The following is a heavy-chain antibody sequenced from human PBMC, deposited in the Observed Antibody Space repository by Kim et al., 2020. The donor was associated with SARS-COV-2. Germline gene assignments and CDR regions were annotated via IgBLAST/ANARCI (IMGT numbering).Heavy chain of an antibody. V-gene: IGHV4-34*01. CDR3: ARGYDGDYYYYGMDV. CDR1: GGSFSGYY. J-gene: IGHJ6*02. Sequence: SETLSLTCAVYGGSFSGYYWSWIRQPPGKGLEWIGEINHSGSTNYNPSLKSRVTISVDTSKNQFSLKLSSVTAADTAVYYCARGYDGDYYYYGMDVWGQGTTVTVSS. CDR2: INHSGST. D-gene: IGHD4-17*01.